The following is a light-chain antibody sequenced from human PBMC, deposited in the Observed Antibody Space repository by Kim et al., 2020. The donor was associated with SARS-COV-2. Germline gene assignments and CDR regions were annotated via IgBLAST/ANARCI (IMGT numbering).Light chain of an antibody. Sequence: QLVLTQSPSASASLGASVNLTCTLSSGHSSYAIAWHQQQPEKGPRYLMKLSSDGGHRKGDGIPDRFSGSSSGAERYLTISSLQSEDEADYYCQTWGTGIRVFGGGTQLTVL. CDR1: SGHSSYA. V-gene: IGLV4-69*01. CDR2: LSSDGGH. J-gene: IGLJ3*02. CDR3: QTWGTGIRV.